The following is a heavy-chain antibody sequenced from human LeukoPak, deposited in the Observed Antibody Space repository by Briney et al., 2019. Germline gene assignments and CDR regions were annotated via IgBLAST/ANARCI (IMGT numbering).Heavy chain of an antibody. Sequence: GGSLRLSCAASGFSFSNYAMIWVRQAPGKGLEWVSGISISGGSTFYADSVKGRFTISRDNSKNTLYLQMNSLRADDTAVYYCAKLVGGVIDYWGQGTLVTVSS. J-gene: IGHJ4*02. V-gene: IGHV3-23*01. CDR1: GFSFSNYA. D-gene: IGHD2-15*01. CDR2: ISISGGST. CDR3: AKLVGGVIDY.